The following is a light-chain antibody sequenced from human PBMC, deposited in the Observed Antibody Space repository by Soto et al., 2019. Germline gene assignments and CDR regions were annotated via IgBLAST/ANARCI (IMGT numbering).Light chain of an antibody. V-gene: IGKV3-15*01. CDR3: QQYNNWRT. J-gene: IGKJ1*01. CDR2: GAS. Sequence: EIVMTQSPATLSVSPGERATLSCRASQSVSSNLAWYQQKRGQAPRLLIHGASTRATGIPARFSGNGSGTEFTLTISSLQSEDSAVYYCQQYNNWRTFGQGTKVEVK. CDR1: QSVSSN.